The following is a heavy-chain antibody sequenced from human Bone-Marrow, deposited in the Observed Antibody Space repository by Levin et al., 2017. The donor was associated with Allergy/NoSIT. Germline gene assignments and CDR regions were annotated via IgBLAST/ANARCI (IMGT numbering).Heavy chain of an antibody. D-gene: IGHD6-19*01. CDR1: GYTFTSYD. Sequence: GESLKISCKASGYTFTSYDINWVRQATGQGLEWMGWMNPNSGNTGYAQKFQGRVTMTRNTSISTAYMELSSLRSEDTAVYYCARGSEQWLVRAYYYGMDVWGQGTTVTVSS. J-gene: IGHJ6*02. CDR2: MNPNSGNT. V-gene: IGHV1-8*01. CDR3: ARGSEQWLVRAYYYGMDV.